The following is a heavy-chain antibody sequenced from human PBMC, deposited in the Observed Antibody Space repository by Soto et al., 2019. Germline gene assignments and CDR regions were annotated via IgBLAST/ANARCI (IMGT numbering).Heavy chain of an antibody. CDR3: ANGVGGVGYYYYGMDV. CDR1: GGSFSGYY. V-gene: IGHV4-34*01. CDR2: INHSGST. J-gene: IGHJ6*02. Sequence: PETLSLTCAVYGGSFSGYYWSWIRQPPGKGLEWIGEINHSGSTNYNPSLKSRVTISVDTSKNQFSLKLSSVTAADTAVYYCANGVGGVGYYYYGMDVWGQGTTVTVSS. D-gene: IGHD3-16*01.